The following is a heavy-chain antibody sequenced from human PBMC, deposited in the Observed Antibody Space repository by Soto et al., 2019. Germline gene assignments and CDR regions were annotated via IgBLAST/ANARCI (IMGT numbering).Heavy chain of an antibody. V-gene: IGHV3-74*01. CDR1: GFTFSAHW. J-gene: IGHJ4*02. Sequence: GGALRLSCAASGFTFSAHWMHWVRQAPGKGLVWVSHIKTDGSITRDADSVKGRFTISRDNARNTLYLQMNSLRAEDTAVYYCARDNKWSLDYWGQGTLVTVSS. CDR3: ARDNKWSLDY. D-gene: IGHD2-15*01. CDR2: IKTDGSIT.